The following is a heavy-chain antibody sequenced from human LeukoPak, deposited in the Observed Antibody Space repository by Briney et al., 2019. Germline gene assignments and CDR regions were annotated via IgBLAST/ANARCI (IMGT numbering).Heavy chain of an antibody. CDR3: ARGRYVTTRGGAAAGFLDY. Sequence: SETLSLTCSVSGASISTYYWSWIRQPPEKGLEWIGYIHYSGSTSYNPSLKSRVTISVDTSQNQFSLRLSSVTAADTAVYYCARGRYVTTRGGAAAGFLDYWGQGTLVTVST. D-gene: IGHD6-13*01. V-gene: IGHV4-59*12. CDR1: GASISTYY. CDR2: IHYSGST. J-gene: IGHJ4*02.